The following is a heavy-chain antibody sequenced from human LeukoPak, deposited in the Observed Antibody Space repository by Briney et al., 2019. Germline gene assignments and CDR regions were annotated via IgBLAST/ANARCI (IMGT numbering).Heavy chain of an antibody. Sequence: GGSLRLSCAASGFTFSSYAMSWVRQAPGKGLEWVSAISGSGGSTYYADSVKGRFTTSRDNAKSSLYLQMNSLRAEDTAVYYCGRGHWGLDYWGQGALVTVSS. CDR3: GRGHWGLDY. CDR1: GFTFSSYA. J-gene: IGHJ4*02. D-gene: IGHD7-27*01. CDR2: ISGSGGST. V-gene: IGHV3-23*01.